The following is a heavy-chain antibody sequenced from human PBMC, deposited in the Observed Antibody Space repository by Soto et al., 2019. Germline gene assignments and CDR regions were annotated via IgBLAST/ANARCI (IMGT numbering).Heavy chain of an antibody. CDR1: GFAFSTKW. Sequence: EVQLVESGGGLVQPGGSLRLSCAASGFAFSTKWMHWVRQGPGKGLVWVSRINIDGTTTNYADSVKGRFTISRDNAKNMLYLQMDSLRAEDTAVYYCARIPYSDTDPCPWGQGTLVTVDS. J-gene: IGHJ5*02. CDR2: INIDGTTT. D-gene: IGHD1-26*01. CDR3: ARIPYSDTDPCP. V-gene: IGHV3-74*01.